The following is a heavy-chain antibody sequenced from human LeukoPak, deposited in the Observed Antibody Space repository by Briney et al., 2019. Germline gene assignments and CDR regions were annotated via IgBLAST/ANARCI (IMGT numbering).Heavy chain of an antibody. CDR2: IIPIFGTA. Sequence: SVKVSCKASGGTFRSCAINWVRHAPGQGLEWMGRIIPIFGTANYAQKFQGRVTITTDESTSTAYMELSSLRSEDTAVYYCARDEGSDDAFDIWGQGTMVTVSS. V-gene: IGHV1-69*05. CDR3: ARDEGSDDAFDI. J-gene: IGHJ3*02. CDR1: GGTFRSCA.